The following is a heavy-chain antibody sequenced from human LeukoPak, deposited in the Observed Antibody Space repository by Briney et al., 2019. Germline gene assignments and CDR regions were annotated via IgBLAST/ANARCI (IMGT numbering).Heavy chain of an antibody. Sequence: PSETLSLTCTVSGGSISSYYWTWIRQPAGKGLEWIGRFYSTGSTNYNPSLKSRVTMSVDTSKNQFSLKLSSVTAADTAVYYCARVVDIVATAQNWFDPWGQGTLVTVSS. J-gene: IGHJ5*02. CDR3: ARVVDIVATAQNWFDP. V-gene: IGHV4-4*07. CDR1: GGSISSYY. CDR2: FYSTGST. D-gene: IGHD5-12*01.